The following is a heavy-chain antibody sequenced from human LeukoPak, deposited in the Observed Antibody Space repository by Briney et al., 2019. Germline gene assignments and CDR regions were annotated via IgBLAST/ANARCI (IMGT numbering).Heavy chain of an antibody. D-gene: IGHD3-22*01. CDR2: ISGSAGTT. V-gene: IGHV3-23*01. Sequence: GGSLRLSCAASGFTFSSYAMSWVRQAPGMGLECVSAISGSAGTTYYADSVKGRFTISRDNSKNTLYLQMNSLIAEDTAVYFCAKDYYDSSGYYLGKPYWGQGTLVTVSS. J-gene: IGHJ4*02. CDR1: GFTFSSYA. CDR3: AKDYYDSSGYYLGKPY.